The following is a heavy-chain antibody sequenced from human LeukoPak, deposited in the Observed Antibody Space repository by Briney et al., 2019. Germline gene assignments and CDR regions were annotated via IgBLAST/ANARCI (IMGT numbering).Heavy chain of an antibody. CDR1: GFTFTNYW. Sequence: GGSLRLSCAASGFTFTNYWMFWVRQAPGKGLVWVSGINPDGSTTTYADSVKGRFTISRENARSTLYLHMNILRVEDTAVYYCARGRYGDYHWGQGILVAVSS. CDR3: ARGRYGDYH. CDR2: INPDGSTT. V-gene: IGHV3-74*01. D-gene: IGHD4-17*01. J-gene: IGHJ4*02.